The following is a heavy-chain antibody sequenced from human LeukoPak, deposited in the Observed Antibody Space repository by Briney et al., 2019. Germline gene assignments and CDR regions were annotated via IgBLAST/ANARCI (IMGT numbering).Heavy chain of an antibody. Sequence: GGSLRLSCAASGFTFSDYYMCWIRQAPGTGLERVSYISSSGSTIYYADSVKGRFTISRDNAKNTLYLQMNALRAEDTAVYYCARGVSVAEYDYWGQGTLVTVSS. CDR3: ARGVSVAEYDY. D-gene: IGHD6-19*01. CDR1: GFTFSDYY. J-gene: IGHJ4*02. V-gene: IGHV3-11*01. CDR2: ISSSGSTI.